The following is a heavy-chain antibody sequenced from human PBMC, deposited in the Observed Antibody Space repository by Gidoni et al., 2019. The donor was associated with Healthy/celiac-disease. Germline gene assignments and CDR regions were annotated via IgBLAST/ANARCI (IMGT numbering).Heavy chain of an antibody. CDR2: IWYYGSNK. V-gene: IGHV3-33*01. D-gene: IGHD3-22*01. CDR3: ARGLVVTPYGMDV. J-gene: IGHJ6*02. Sequence: QVQLVESGGGVVQPGRSLRLSCAASGFTFSSYGMHWVRQAPGKGLEWVSVIWYYGSNKYYADSVKGRVTISRDNSKNTLYLQMNSLRAEDTAVYYCARGLVVTPYGMDVWGQGTTVTVSS. CDR1: GFTFSSYG.